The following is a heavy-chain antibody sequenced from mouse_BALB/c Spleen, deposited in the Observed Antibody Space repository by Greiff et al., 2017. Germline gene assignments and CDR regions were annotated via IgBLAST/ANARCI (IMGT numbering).Heavy chain of an antibody. D-gene: IGHD2-10*01. J-gene: IGHJ4*01. CDR1: GYAFTNYL. CDR2: INPGSGGT. CDR3: ARAYYGNLYAMDY. Sequence: QVQLQQSGAELVRPGTSVKVSCKASGYAFTNYLIEWVKQRPGQGLEWIGVINPGSGGTNYNEKFKGKATLTADKSSSTAYMQLSSLTSDDSAVYFCARAYYGNLYAMDYWGQGTSVTVSS. V-gene: IGHV1-54*01.